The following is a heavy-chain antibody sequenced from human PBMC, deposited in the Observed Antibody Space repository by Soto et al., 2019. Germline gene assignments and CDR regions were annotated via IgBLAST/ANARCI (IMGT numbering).Heavy chain of an antibody. CDR1: GGTFSSYT. Sequence: ASVTVSCQASGGTFSSYTISWVRQAPGQGLEWMGWMNPNSGNTGYAQKFQGRVTMTRNTSISTAYMELSSLRSEDTAVYYCARERTVAGNDYWGQGTLVTVSS. CDR2: MNPNSGNT. V-gene: IGHV1-8*02. CDR3: ARERTVAGNDY. J-gene: IGHJ4*02. D-gene: IGHD6-19*01.